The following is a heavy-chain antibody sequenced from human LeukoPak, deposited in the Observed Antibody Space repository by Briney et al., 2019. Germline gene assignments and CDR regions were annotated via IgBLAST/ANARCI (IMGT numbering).Heavy chain of an antibody. CDR3: ARDTLSDILTGYYPYYFDY. CDR1: GFTYRNHA. CDR2: ISYDGSDK. V-gene: IGHV3-30*04. J-gene: IGHJ4*02. Sequence: GGSLRLSCAASGFTYRNHAIHWVRHAPGKGLEWVAVISYDGSDKFYAESVKGRFTISRDNSKNTAFLQTNNLRADDTAVYYCARDTLSDILTGYYPYYFDYWGQGTLVTVSS. D-gene: IGHD3-9*01.